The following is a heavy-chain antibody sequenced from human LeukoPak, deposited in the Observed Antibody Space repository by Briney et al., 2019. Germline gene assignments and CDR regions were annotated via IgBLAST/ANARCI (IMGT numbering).Heavy chain of an antibody. CDR2: IYYSGST. D-gene: IGHD6-19*01. Sequence: SETLSLTCTVSGDSISSGSYYWGWIRQSPGKDLEWIGSIYYSGSTHYNPPLKSRVTISVDTSKKQFSLKLSSVTAADTAVYYRARNSSGWSFDYWGQGTLVTVSS. CDR3: ARNSSGWSFDY. CDR1: GDSISSGSYY. V-gene: IGHV4-39*01. J-gene: IGHJ4*01.